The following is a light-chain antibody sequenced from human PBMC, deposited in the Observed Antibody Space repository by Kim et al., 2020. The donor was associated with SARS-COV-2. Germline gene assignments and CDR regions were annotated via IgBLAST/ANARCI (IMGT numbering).Light chain of an antibody. CDR2: GAS. J-gene: IGKJ1*01. Sequence: SPGERATLSGRTSQTVTSSYLAWYQQKPGQAPRLLIYGASSRATGIPDRFSGSGSGTDFTLTISRLEPEDFAVYYCQQYASSPPTFGQGTKVEIK. V-gene: IGKV3-20*01. CDR3: QQYASSPPT. CDR1: QTVTSSY.